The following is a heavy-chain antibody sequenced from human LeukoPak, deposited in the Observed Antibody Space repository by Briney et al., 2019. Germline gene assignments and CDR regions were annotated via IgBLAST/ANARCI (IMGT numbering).Heavy chain of an antibody. V-gene: IGHV3-30*04. CDR1: GFTFSSYA. CDR3: AKRYGDSTGWFFDF. J-gene: IGHJ4*02. D-gene: IGHD6-13*01. Sequence: GGSLRLSCTASGFTFSSYAMHWVRQAPGKGLEWVTITSYDGSNKHYADSVKGRFTISRDNSKNTLFLQMNSLRAEDTAVFYCAKRYGDSTGWFFDFWGQGSLVTVSS. CDR2: TSYDGSNK.